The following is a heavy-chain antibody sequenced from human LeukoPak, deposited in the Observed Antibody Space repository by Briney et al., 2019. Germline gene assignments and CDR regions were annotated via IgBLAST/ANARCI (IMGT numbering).Heavy chain of an antibody. CDR1: GFTFSSYG. V-gene: IGHV3-33*08. D-gene: IGHD4-17*01. CDR2: IWYDGSNK. Sequence: PGGSLRLSCAASGFTFSSYGMHWVRQAPGKGLEWVAVIWYDGSNKYYADSVKGRFTISRDNSKNTLYLQMNSLRAEDTAVYYCAREDGDRPDAFGIWGQGTMVTVSS. CDR3: AREDGDRPDAFGI. J-gene: IGHJ3*02.